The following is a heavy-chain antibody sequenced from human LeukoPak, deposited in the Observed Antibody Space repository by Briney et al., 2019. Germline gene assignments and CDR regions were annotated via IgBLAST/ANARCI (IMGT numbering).Heavy chain of an antibody. J-gene: IGHJ6*02. D-gene: IGHD3-22*01. CDR2: IIPIFGTA. V-gene: IGHV1-69*13. CDR3: ARGSSPSGLLTYYYYYYGMDV. CDR1: GGTFSSYA. Sequence: GASVKVSCKASGGTFSSYAISWVRQAPGQGLEWMGGIIPIFGTANYAQKFQGRVTITADESTSTAYMELSSLRSEDTAVYYCARGSSPSGLLTYYYYYYGMDVWGQGTTVTVSS.